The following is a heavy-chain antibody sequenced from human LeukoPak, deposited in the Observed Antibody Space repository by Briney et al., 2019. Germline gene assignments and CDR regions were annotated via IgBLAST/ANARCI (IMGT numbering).Heavy chain of an antibody. CDR3: ARRKDSGYDYYYYYGMDV. CDR2: MNPNSGNT. V-gene: IGHV1-8*01. Sequence: ASVKVSCKASGYTFTSYGINWVRQATGQGLERMGWMNPNSGNTGYAQKFQGRVTMTRNTSISTAYMELSSLRSEDTGVYYCARRKDSGYDYYYYYGMDVWGQGTTVTVSS. CDR1: GYTFTSYG. J-gene: IGHJ6*02. D-gene: IGHD5-12*01.